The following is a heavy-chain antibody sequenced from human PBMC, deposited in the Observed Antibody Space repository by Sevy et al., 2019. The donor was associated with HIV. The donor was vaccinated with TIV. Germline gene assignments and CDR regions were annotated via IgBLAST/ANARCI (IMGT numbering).Heavy chain of an antibody. CDR1: GFTFTTYP. D-gene: IGHD3-10*01. CDR2: ISYDGINT. V-gene: IGHV3-30-3*01. J-gene: IGHJ4*02. Sequence: GGSLRLSCSASGFTFTTYPMHWVHQAPGKGLEWVAVISYDGINTYYADSVKGRFTISRDNSRNTLYLQVNSLRAEDTAIYYCARGSRSLWFGETFDYWGQGTLVTVSS. CDR3: ARGSRSLWFGETFDY.